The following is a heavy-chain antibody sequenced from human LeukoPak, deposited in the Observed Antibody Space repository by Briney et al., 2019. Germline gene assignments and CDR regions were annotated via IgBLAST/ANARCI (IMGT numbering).Heavy chain of an antibody. CDR3: ARDVRGVRDY. D-gene: IGHD3-10*02. CDR2: IYYSGST. J-gene: IGHJ4*02. CDR1: GGSISSGGYY. Sequence: SQTLSLTCTVSGGSISSGGYYWSWIRQHPGKGLEWIGYIYYSGSTNYNPSLKSRVTISVDTSKNQFSLKLSSVTAADTAVYYCARDVRGVRDYWGQGTLVTVSS. V-gene: IGHV4-31*03.